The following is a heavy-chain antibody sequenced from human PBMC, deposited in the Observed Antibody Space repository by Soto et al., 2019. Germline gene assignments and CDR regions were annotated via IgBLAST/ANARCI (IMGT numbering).Heavy chain of an antibody. CDR2: ISGSGGST. Sequence: EVQLLESGGGLVQPGGSLRLSCAASGFTFSSYAMNWVRQAPGKGLEWVSGISGSGGSTYYAGSVKGQFTISRDNSKNTLYLQMNSLRAEDTAVYYCAKAYDYGDYGLDNWGQGTLVTVSS. J-gene: IGHJ4*02. CDR1: GFTFSSYA. D-gene: IGHD4-17*01. CDR3: AKAYDYGDYGLDN. V-gene: IGHV3-23*01.